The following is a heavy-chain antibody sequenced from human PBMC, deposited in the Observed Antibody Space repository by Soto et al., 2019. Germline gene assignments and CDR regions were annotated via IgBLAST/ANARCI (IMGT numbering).Heavy chain of an antibody. CDR2: ISYDSTKT. CDR3: ARTRSAWPGIHDYSMAV. D-gene: IGHD1-26*01. V-gene: IGHV3-30*03. J-gene: IGHJ6*02. Sequence: GGSLRLSCAASGFTFNSYGMHWVRQGPGNGLEWVAFISYDSTKTYYADSVKGRFTISRDNSNSALYVQMNSLTGEDTAVYYCARTRSAWPGIHDYSMAVWGQGTTFTVS. CDR1: GFTFNSYG.